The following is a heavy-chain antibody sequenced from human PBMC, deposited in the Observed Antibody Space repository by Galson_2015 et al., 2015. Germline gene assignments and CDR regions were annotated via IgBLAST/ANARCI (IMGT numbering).Heavy chain of an antibody. D-gene: IGHD2-2*02. CDR1: GFTISSYG. J-gene: IGHJ3*02. V-gene: IGHV3-30*18. CDR3: AKPGYCSSTSCYIGRGAFDI. Sequence: SLRLSCAASGFTISSYGMHWVRQAPGKGLEWVAVISYDGSNKYYADSVKGRFTISRDNSKNTLYLQMNSLRAEDTAVYYCAKPGYCSSTSCYIGRGAFDIWGQRTMVTVSA. CDR2: ISYDGSNK.